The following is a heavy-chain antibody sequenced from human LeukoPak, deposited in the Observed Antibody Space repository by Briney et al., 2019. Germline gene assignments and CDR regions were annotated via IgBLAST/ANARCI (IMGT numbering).Heavy chain of an antibody. V-gene: IGHV3-23*01. CDR3: AKNRERGIAPHI. J-gene: IGHJ3*02. CDR1: GFIFSGFA. D-gene: IGHD6-13*01. Sequence: GGSLRLSCAASGFIFSGFAMSWVRQGPGKGLEWVSAISGSGGSTYNADSVKGRFTISRDNSKNTLYLQMNSLRAEDTAVYYCAKNRERGIAPHICGQGTLVTVSS. CDR2: ISGSGGST.